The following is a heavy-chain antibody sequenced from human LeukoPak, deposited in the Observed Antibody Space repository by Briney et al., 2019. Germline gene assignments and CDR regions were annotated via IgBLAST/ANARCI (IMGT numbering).Heavy chain of an antibody. CDR3: AKRGVVIRVILVGFHKEAYYFDS. D-gene: IGHD3-22*01. J-gene: IGHJ4*02. Sequence: PGGSLRLSCAASGFPFSGYRMSWVRQAPGKGLEWVANIKHDGSEKYYVDSVKGRFTISRDDAKDSLYLQMNSLRAEDTAVYFCAKRGVVIRVILVGFHKEAYYFDSWGQGALVTVSS. V-gene: IGHV3-7*03. CDR1: GFPFSGYR. CDR2: IKHDGSEK.